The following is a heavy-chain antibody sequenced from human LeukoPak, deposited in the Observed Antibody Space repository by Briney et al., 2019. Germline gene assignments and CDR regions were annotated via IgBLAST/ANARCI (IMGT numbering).Heavy chain of an antibody. D-gene: IGHD3-10*01. Sequence: SETLSLTCTVSGGSISSHYWSWIRQPPGKGLEWIGYIYYSGSTNYNPSLKSRVTISVDTSKNQFSLKLSSVTAADTAVYYCARGGTMVRGVITRFDYWGQGTLVTVSS. CDR2: IYYSGST. V-gene: IGHV4-59*11. CDR3: ARGGTMVRGVITRFDY. CDR1: GGSISSHY. J-gene: IGHJ4*02.